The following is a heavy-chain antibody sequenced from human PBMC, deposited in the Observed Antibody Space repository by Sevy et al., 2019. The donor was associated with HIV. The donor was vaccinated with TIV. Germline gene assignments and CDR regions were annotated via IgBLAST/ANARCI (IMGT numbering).Heavy chain of an antibody. J-gene: IGHJ5*02. CDR1: GFNFSNYA. Sequence: GGSLRLSCAASGFNFSNYAMHWVRQAPGKGLEWVALIWYDGSNKNYADSNSVKGRFTSSRDNSKNTLYLQMNNLRAEDTAVYYCARESREFRFDTWGQGTLVTVSS. CDR2: IWYDGSNK. V-gene: IGHV3-33*01. CDR3: ARESREFRFDT.